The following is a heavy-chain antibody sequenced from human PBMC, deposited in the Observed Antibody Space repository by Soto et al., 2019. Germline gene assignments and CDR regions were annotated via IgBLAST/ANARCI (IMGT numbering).Heavy chain of an antibody. CDR3: ARDRGSDDPIDY. J-gene: IGHJ4*02. D-gene: IGHD2-21*01. V-gene: IGHV3-33*01. Sequence: QVQLVESGGGVVQPGRSLRLSCGASGFTLSSYGMHWVRQAPGKGLEWVAVIWHDGSKKYYADSVKGRFTISRDNSKNTLDLQMNNLRAEDTVVYYCARDRGSDDPIDYWGQGTLVTVSS. CDR1: GFTLSSYG. CDR2: IWHDGSKK.